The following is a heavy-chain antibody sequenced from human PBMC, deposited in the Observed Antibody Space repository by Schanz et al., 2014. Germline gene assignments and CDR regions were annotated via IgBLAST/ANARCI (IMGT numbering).Heavy chain of an antibody. Sequence: QVQLVQSGAEVKKPGSSVKVSCKASRSTFSSYTISWVRQARGQGLEWVGRIIPILDGADYAQQFQGRVTFTADKSTSTAYMELSSLRYEDTALYYCARGTMPGTFDIWGQGTMVTVSS. D-gene: IGHD2-2*01. CDR1: RSTFSSYT. J-gene: IGHJ3*02. V-gene: IGHV1-69*02. CDR3: ARGTMPGTFDI. CDR2: IIPILDGA.